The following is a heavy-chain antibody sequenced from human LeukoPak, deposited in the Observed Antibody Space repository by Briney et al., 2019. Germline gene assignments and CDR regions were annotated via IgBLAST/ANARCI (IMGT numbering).Heavy chain of an antibody. J-gene: IGHJ5*02. Sequence: SETXXLXXXXXGGSISSXXYYWGWIRQPPGXGGXGIVXIYYXGSTYDNPSRKSRVTITVNKAKNKFSLKLSSVTAADTAVYYCARHPQSRSGYGKQLYNWFDPWGQGTLVTVSS. D-gene: IGHD5-12*01. CDR3: ARHPQSRSGYGKQLYNWFDP. V-gene: IGHV4-39*01. CDR2: IYYXGST. CDR1: GGSISSXXYY.